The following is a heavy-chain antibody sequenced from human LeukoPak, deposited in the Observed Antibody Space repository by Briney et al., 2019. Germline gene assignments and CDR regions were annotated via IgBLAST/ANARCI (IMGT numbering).Heavy chain of an antibody. J-gene: IGHJ4*02. D-gene: IGHD4-11*01. Sequence: PGGSLRLSCAATGFTFNHYGTHRVRQAPGKGLEWVAVIWSDGTNRYYTGSVKGRFTISRVDSRNTVYLQMNTLRPEDTGMYYCARDAQRGFDYSNSLQYWGQGTPVTVST. CDR2: IWSDGTNR. CDR1: GFTFNHYG. CDR3: ARDAQRGFDYSNSLQY. V-gene: IGHV3-33*01.